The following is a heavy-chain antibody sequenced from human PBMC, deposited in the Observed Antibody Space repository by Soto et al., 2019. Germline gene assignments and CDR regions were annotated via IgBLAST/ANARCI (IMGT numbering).Heavy chain of an antibody. CDR1: GGSFSGYY. D-gene: IGHD3-3*01. CDR3: ARSIIGVVSIDY. J-gene: IGHJ4*02. CDR2: INHSGST. Sequence: QAQLQQWGAGLLKPSETLSLTCAVYGGSFSGYYWSWIRQPPGKGLEWIGEINHSGSTNYNPSLKSRVTISVDTSKNQFSLKLSSVTAADTAVYYCARSIIGVVSIDYWGQGTLVTVSS. V-gene: IGHV4-34*01.